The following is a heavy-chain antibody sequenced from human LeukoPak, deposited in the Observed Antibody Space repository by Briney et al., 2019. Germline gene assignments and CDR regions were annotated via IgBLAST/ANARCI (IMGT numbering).Heavy chain of an antibody. D-gene: IGHD3-10*01. Sequence: GGSLRLSCAASGFTFSSYAMHWVRQAPGKGLEWVAVISYDGSNKYYADSVKGRFTISRDNAKNSLYLQMNSLRAEDTAVYYCARDPLNHYYGSGSCDYWGQGTLVTVSS. CDR1: GFTFSSYA. J-gene: IGHJ4*02. CDR3: ARDPLNHYYGSGSCDY. V-gene: IGHV3-30-3*01. CDR2: ISYDGSNK.